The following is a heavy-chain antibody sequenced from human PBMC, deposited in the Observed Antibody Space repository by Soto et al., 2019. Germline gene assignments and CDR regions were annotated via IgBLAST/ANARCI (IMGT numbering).Heavy chain of an antibody. CDR1: GYSFTSYW. Sequence: PGESLKISCKGSGYSFTSYWISWVRQMPGKGLEWMGRIDPSDSYTNYSPSFQGHVTISADKSISTAYLQWSSLKASDTAMYHCARILGYCTNGVCPYYYGMDVWGQGTTVTVSS. CDR3: ARILGYCTNGVCPYYYGMDV. D-gene: IGHD2-8*01. J-gene: IGHJ6*02. CDR2: IDPSDSYT. V-gene: IGHV5-10-1*01.